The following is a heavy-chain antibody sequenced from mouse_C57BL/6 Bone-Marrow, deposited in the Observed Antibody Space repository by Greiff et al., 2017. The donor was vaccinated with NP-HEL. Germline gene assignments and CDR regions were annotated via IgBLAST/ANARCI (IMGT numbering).Heavy chain of an antibody. V-gene: IGHV5-12*01. CDR2: ISNGGGST. J-gene: IGHJ4*01. CDR3: ARIYGSSYEYAMDY. D-gene: IGHD1-1*01. Sequence: EVHLVESGGGLVQPGGSLKLSCAASGFTFSDYYMYWVRQTPEKRLEWVAYISNGGGSTYYPDTVKGRFTISRDNAKNTLYLQMSRLKSEDTAMYYCARIYGSSYEYAMDYWGQGTSVTVSS. CDR1: GFTFSDYY.